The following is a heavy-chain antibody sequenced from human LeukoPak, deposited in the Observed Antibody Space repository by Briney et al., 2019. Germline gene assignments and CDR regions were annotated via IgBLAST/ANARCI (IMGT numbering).Heavy chain of an antibody. CDR3: ASPYSSSWTYDY. D-gene: IGHD6-13*01. Sequence: SETLSLTCTVSGGSISSSIYYWGWIRQPPGKGLEWIGSIYYSGSTYYNPSLKSRVTISVDTSKNQFSLKLSSVTAADTAVYYCASPYSSSWTYDYWGQGTLVTVSS. CDR1: GGSISSSIYY. CDR2: IYYSGST. V-gene: IGHV4-39*01. J-gene: IGHJ4*02.